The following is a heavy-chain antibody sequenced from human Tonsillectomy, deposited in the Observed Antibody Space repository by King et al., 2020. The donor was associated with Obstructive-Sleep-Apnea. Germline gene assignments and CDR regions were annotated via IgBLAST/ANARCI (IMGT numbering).Heavy chain of an antibody. CDR1: GFTFSSYA. CDR3: GSHLSSGWHFDY. J-gene: IGHJ4*02. V-gene: IGHV3-30*04. D-gene: IGHD6-19*01. Sequence: VQLVESGGGVVQPGRSLRLSCAASGFTFSSYAMHWVRQAPGKGLGWVAVISYYGSNKYYADSGKGRFTISRDNSKNTLYLQMNSLRAEDTAVYYCGSHLSSGWHFDYWGQGTLVTVSS. CDR2: ISYYGSNK.